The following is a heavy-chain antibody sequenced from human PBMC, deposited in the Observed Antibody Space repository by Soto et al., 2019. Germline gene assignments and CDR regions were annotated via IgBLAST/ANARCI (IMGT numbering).Heavy chain of an antibody. V-gene: IGHV4-34*01. D-gene: IGHD3-10*01. Sequence: SETLSLTCAVYGGSFSGCYWSWIRQPPGKGLEWIGEINHSGSTNYNPSLKSRVTISVDTSKNQFSLKLSSVTAADTAVYYCARLIWFGELIYYGMDVWGQGTTVTVSS. CDR1: GGSFSGCY. J-gene: IGHJ6*02. CDR3: ARLIWFGELIYYGMDV. CDR2: INHSGST.